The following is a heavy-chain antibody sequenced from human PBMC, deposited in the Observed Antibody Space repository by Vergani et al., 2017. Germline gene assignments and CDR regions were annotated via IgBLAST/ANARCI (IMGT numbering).Heavy chain of an antibody. J-gene: IGHJ6*02. V-gene: IGHV3-23*01. CDR3: AKAQDYDFWSGYYDYCMDV. D-gene: IGHD3-3*01. CDR2: ISGSGGST. Sequence: VQLLESGGGLVQPGGSLRLSCAASGFTFSSYAMSWVRQAPGKGLEWVSAISGSGGSTYYADSVKGRFTISRDNSKNTLYLQMNSLRAEDTAVYYCAKAQDYDFWSGYYDYCMDVWGQGTTVTVSS. CDR1: GFTFSSYA.